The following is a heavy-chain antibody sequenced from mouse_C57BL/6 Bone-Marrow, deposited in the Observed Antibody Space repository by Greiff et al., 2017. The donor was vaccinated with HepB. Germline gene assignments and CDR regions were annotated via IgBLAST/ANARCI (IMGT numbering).Heavy chain of an antibody. CDR3: ARRGPDYYGSSFSYWYFDV. D-gene: IGHD1-1*01. J-gene: IGHJ1*03. CDR1: GFSLSTSGMG. CDR2: IYWDDDK. V-gene: IGHV8-12*01. Sequence: QVTLKVSGPGILQSSQTLSLTCSFSGFSLSTSGMGVSWIRQPSGKGLEWLAHIYWDDDKRYNPSLKSRLTISKDTSRNQVFLKITSVDTADTATYYCARRGPDYYGSSFSYWYFDVWGTGTTVTVSS.